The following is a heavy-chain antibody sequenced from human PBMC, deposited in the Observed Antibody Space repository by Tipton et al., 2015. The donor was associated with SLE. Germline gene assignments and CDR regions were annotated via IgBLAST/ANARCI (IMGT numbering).Heavy chain of an antibody. Sequence: LRLSCTVSGDSMNSGVYYWSWLRQPAGKGLEWIGRIFSSGNTLYNPSLKSRVTISEDTSKNHFSLRWSSVTAADTAVYYCAREGISYCGGDCHGSFDYWGQGSLVTVSS. J-gene: IGHJ4*02. CDR2: IFSSGNT. CDR3: AREGISYCGGDCHGSFDY. V-gene: IGHV4-61*02. CDR1: GDSMNSGVYY. D-gene: IGHD2-21*01.